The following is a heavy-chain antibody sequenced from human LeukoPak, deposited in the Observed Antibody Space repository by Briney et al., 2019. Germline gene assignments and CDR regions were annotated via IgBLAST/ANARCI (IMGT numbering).Heavy chain of an antibody. CDR3: ARDLGDGYNSGPAEFDY. Sequence: GASVKVSCKASGYTFTSYYMHWVRQAPGQGLEWMGIINPSGGSTSYAQKFQGRVTMTRDTSTSTVYMELSSLRSEDTAVYYCARDLGDGYNSGPAEFDYWGQGTLVTVSS. J-gene: IGHJ4*02. CDR1: GYTFTSYY. CDR2: INPSGGST. V-gene: IGHV1-46*01. D-gene: IGHD5-24*01.